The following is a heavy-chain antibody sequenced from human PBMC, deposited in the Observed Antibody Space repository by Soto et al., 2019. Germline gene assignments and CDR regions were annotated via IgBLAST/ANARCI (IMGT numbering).Heavy chain of an antibody. D-gene: IGHD3-3*01. Sequence: ASVKVSCKASGYTFSSYDINWVRQAPGQGLEWMGWMNPNSGNTGYAQKFQGRVTMTRNTSISTAYMELSSLRSEDTAVYYCAREDYDFWSGYYYNWFDPWGQGTLVTVSS. V-gene: IGHV1-8*02. J-gene: IGHJ5*02. CDR1: GYTFSSYD. CDR2: MNPNSGNT. CDR3: AREDYDFWSGYYYNWFDP.